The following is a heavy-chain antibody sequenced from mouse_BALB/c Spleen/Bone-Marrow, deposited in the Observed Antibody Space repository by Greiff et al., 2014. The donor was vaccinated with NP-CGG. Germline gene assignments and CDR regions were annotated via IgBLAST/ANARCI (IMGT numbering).Heavy chain of an antibody. J-gene: IGHJ3*01. CDR3: ARNYDYDEGAWFTY. D-gene: IGHD2-4*01. CDR1: GYTFTNYW. CDR2: IFPGTDTT. Sequence: LVESGAEVVSPGASVKLSCRTSGYTFTNYWIQWVKQRPGQGLGWIGEIFPGTDTTYYNEKFKDKATLTIDTSSSTAYMQLSNLTSEDSAVYFCARNYDYDEGAWFTYWGQGTLVTVSA. V-gene: IGHV1S132*01.